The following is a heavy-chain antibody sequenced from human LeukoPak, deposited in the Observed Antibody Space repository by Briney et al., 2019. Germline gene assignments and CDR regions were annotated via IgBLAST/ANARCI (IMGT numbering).Heavy chain of an antibody. V-gene: IGHV3-33*01. J-gene: IGHJ4*02. D-gene: IGHD1-26*01. CDR1: GFTFSSYG. Sequence: GRSLRLSCAASGFTFSSYGMHWVRQAPGKGLEWVAVIWYDGSNKYYADSVKGRFTISRDNSKNTLYLQMNSLRAEDTAVYYCARDSSTRELLEPAPAYWGQGTLVTVSS. CDR3: ARDSSTRELLEPAPAY. CDR2: IWYDGSNK.